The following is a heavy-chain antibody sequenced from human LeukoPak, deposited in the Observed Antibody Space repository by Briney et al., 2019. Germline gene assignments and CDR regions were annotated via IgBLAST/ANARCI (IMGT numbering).Heavy chain of an antibody. J-gene: IGHJ6*03. CDR1: GFTFSSYW. CDR3: AKDGVLLPVSSSWFSYYYYMDV. Sequence: PGGSLRLSCAASGFTFSSYWMSWVRQAPGKGLEWVANIKQDGSEKYYVDSVKGRFTISRDNAKNSLYLQMNSLRAEDTAVYYCAKDGVLLPVSSSWFSYYYYMDVWGKGTTVTVSS. D-gene: IGHD6-13*01. CDR2: IKQDGSEK. V-gene: IGHV3-7*01.